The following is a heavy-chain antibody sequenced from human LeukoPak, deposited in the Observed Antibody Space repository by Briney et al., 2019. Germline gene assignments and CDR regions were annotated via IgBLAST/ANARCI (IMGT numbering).Heavy chain of an antibody. D-gene: IGHD3-10*01. Sequence: PGWSLRLSCAASGFTFSSYGMHWVRQAPGKGLEWVAVISYDGSNKYYADSVKGRFTISRDNSKNTLYLQMNSLRAEDTAVYYCAKVAVEYYYGSGSFDYWGQGTLVTVSS. CDR3: AKVAVEYYYGSGSFDY. CDR2: ISYDGSNK. J-gene: IGHJ4*02. V-gene: IGHV3-30*18. CDR1: GFTFSSYG.